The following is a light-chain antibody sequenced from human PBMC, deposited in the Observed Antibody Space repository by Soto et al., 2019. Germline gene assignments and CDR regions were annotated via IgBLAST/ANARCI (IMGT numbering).Light chain of an antibody. J-gene: IGLJ1*01. CDR2: TIN. V-gene: IGLV1-44*01. CDR3: ATWDDSLSGYV. CDR1: SSNIGSNP. Sequence: QSVLTQPPSASGTPGQRVTISCSGSSSNIGSNPVNWYRQHLPGTAPKVLILTINQRPSGVPDRFSGSKSGTSASLAISGLQSEDEADYYCATWDDSLSGYVFGTGTKLTVL.